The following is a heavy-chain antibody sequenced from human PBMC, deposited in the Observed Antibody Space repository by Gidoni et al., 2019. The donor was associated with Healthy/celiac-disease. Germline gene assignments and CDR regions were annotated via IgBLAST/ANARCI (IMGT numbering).Heavy chain of an antibody. CDR3: ARDPSFYSNYGYFDY. V-gene: IGHV3-30-3*01. D-gene: IGHD4-4*01. CDR2: ISYDGSNK. CDR1: GFPFSSYA. Sequence: QVQLVESGGGVVQPGRSLRLSCAASGFPFSSYAMHWVRQAPGKGLEWVAVISYDGSNKYYADSVKGRFTISRDNSKNTLYLQMNSLRAEDTAVYYCARDPSFYSNYGYFDYWGQGTLVTVSS. J-gene: IGHJ4*02.